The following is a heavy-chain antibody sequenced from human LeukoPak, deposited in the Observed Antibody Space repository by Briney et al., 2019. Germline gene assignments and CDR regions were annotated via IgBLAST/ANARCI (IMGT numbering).Heavy chain of an antibody. CDR1: GFTFSSYW. D-gene: IGHD1-26*01. CDR2: IKQDGSEK. V-gene: IGHV3-7*03. Sequence: PGGSLRLSCAASGFTFSSYWMSWVRQAPGKGLEWVANIKQDGSEKYYVDSVKGRFTISRDNAKNSLYLQMNSLRAEDTAVYYCAKAGEWELLHYFDYWGQGTLVTVSS. J-gene: IGHJ4*02. CDR3: AKAGEWELLHYFDY.